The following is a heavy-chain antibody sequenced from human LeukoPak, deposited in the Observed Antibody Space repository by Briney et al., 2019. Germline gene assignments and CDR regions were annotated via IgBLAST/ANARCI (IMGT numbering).Heavy chain of an antibody. CDR1: GGSISSYS. J-gene: IGHJ4*02. CDR3: VDFDFDY. Sequence: SETLSLTCTVSGGSISSYSWSWIRQPAGKGLEWIGRLYASGSTNYNPSLKSRVTMSVDTSKNQFSLKLSSVTAADTAVYYCVDFDFDYWGRGTLVTVSS. V-gene: IGHV4-4*07. CDR2: LYASGST.